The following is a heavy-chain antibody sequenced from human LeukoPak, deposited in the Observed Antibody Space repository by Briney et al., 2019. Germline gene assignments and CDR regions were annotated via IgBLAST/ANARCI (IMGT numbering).Heavy chain of an antibody. J-gene: IGHJ4*02. Sequence: GGSLRLSCAASGFTFSSYAMSWVRQAPGKGLEWVSVISGSGGSTHYADSVKGRFTISRDNSKNTLSLQMNSLRAEDTAVYYCAKVFTSGYDQEVYYCDYWGQGTLVTVSS. CDR1: GFTFSSYA. D-gene: IGHD5-12*01. V-gene: IGHV3-23*01. CDR3: AKVFTSGYDQEVYYCDY. CDR2: ISGSGGST.